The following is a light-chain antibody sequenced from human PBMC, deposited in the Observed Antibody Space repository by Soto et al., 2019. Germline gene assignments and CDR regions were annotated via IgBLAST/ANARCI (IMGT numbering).Light chain of an antibody. CDR3: CSSAGSVV. V-gene: IGLV2-23*01. J-gene: IGLJ2*01. Sequence: QSVLTQPASVSGSPGQSITISCTGTSSDVGSYNLVSWYQQHPGKAPKLMIYEGSKRPSGVSNRFSGSKSGNTASLTISGLQAEAEADYYCCSSAGSVVFGGGTKLTVL. CDR2: EGS. CDR1: SSDVGSYNL.